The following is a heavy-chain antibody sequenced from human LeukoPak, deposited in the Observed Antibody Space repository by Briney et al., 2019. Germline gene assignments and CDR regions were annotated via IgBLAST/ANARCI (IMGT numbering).Heavy chain of an antibody. J-gene: IGHJ6*02. CDR1: GVSISSYY. V-gene: IGHV4-59*08. CDR2: IYHSGST. Sequence: SETLSLTCTVSGVSISSYYWSWLRQPPGKGLEWIGYIYHSGSTNYNPSLKSRVTISVDTSKNQFSRMLSSVTAADTAVYYCARAHYDIDYGMDVWGQGTTVTVSS. CDR3: ARAHYDIDYGMDV. D-gene: IGHD3-9*01.